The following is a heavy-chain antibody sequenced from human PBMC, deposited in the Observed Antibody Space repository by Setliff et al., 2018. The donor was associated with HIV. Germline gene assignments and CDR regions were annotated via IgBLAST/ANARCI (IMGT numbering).Heavy chain of an antibody. V-gene: IGHV4-39*07. CDR3: ARTIQPSSSPFDF. D-gene: IGHD6-19*01. Sequence: PSETLSLTCNVSGDSIRSSGFYWGWIRQSPQKGLEWIGSVYYDGSTYYNPSLKSRVTISVDTYKNYFSLELKSVTAADTAMYYCARTIQPSSSPFDFWGQGILVTVSS. CDR2: VYYDGST. CDR1: GDSIRSSGFY. J-gene: IGHJ4*02.